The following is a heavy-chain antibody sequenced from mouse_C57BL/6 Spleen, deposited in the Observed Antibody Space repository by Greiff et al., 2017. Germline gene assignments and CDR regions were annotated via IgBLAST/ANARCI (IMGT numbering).Heavy chain of an antibody. CDR3: ARTPFITTVVADY. J-gene: IGHJ2*01. CDR2: IYPGSGST. D-gene: IGHD1-1*01. Sequence: QVQLQQPGAELVKPGASVKMSCKASGYTFTSYWITWVKQRPGQGLEWIGDIYPGSGSTNYNEKFKSKATLTVDTSSSTAYMPLSSLTSEDSAVYYCARTPFITTVVADYWGQGTTLTVSS. V-gene: IGHV1-55*01. CDR1: GYTFTSYW.